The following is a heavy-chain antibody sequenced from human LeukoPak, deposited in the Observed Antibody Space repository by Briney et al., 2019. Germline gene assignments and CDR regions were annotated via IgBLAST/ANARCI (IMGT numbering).Heavy chain of an antibody. CDR3: AREERWLQSFDY. Sequence: SEALSLTCTVSGGSISSSGYYWGWIRQPPGKGLEWIGSIYDSGSTYYNPSLKSRVTISVDTSKNQFSLKLSSVTAADTAVYYCAREERWLQSFDYWGQGTLVTVSS. D-gene: IGHD5-24*01. J-gene: IGHJ4*02. CDR2: IYDSGST. CDR1: GGSISSSGYY. V-gene: IGHV4-39*07.